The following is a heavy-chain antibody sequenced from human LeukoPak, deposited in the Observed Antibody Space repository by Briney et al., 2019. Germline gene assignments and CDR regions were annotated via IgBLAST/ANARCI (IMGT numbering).Heavy chain of an antibody. D-gene: IGHD6-13*01. Sequence: ASVTVSFRASGYTFTIYGISWVRQAPGQGLEWMGWISAYNGNTNYAQKLQGRVTMTTDTSTSTAYMELRILRSDDTAVYYCARSDSSWYYFYYWGQGTLVTVSS. CDR1: GYTFTIYG. CDR3: ARSDSSWYYFYY. V-gene: IGHV1-18*01. J-gene: IGHJ4*02. CDR2: ISAYNGNT.